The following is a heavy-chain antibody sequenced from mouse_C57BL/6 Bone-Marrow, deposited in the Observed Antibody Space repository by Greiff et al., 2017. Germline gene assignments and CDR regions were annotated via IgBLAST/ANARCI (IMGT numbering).Heavy chain of an antibody. CDR3: ARGYDYDNY. CDR1: GYTFTSYW. CDR2: IDPSDSYT. V-gene: IGHV1-69*01. D-gene: IGHD2-4*01. J-gene: IGHJ2*01. Sequence: QVQLQQPGAELVMPGASVKLSCKASGYTFTSYWMHWVKQRPGQGLEWIGEIDPSDSYTNYNQKFKGKSTLTVDKSSSTAYMQLRSLTSEDSAVYYCARGYDYDNYWGQGTTLTVSS.